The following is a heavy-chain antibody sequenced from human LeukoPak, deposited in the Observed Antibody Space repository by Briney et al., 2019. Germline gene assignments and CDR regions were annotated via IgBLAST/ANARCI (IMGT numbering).Heavy chain of an antibody. V-gene: IGHV3-23*01. CDR3: AKEPYSGSQLLDY. CDR2: ISSGGVST. CDR1: GFSFSTYG. J-gene: IGHJ4*02. D-gene: IGHD1-26*01. Sequence: GGSLRLSCAASGFSFSTYGMHWVRQAPGKGLEWVSGISSGGVSTYYADSVKGRFSISRDNSKNTLYLQMNSLRAEDTAAYYCAKEPYSGSQLLDYWGQGTLVTVSS.